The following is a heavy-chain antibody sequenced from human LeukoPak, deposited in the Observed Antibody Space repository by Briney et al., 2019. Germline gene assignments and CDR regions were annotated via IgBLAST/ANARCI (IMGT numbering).Heavy chain of an antibody. D-gene: IGHD6-13*01. CDR3: ARKEGGQLVNTRRWFDP. CDR2: INHSGTT. V-gene: IGHV4-34*01. CDR1: GGSFSDYY. Sequence: SETLSLTCAVYGGSFSDYYWSWIRQSPGKGLEWIGEINHSGTTHYNPSLKSRVTISVDTSKNQFSPKLRSVTAADTAVYYCARKEGGQLVNTRRWFDPWGQGTLVTVSS. J-gene: IGHJ5*02.